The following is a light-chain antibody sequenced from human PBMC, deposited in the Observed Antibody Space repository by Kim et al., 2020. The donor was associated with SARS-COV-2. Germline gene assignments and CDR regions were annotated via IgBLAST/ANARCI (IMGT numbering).Light chain of an antibody. CDR3: KQNNMWRT. CDR2: GAP. J-gene: IGKJ1*01. CDR1: ESVSSA. Sequence: CVSAGERASLACTASESVSSALAWYQQKPGQAPRLLIFGAPTRAPGIAARFSGMGSGTEFTLTISSRQSEDLAVYSCKQNNMWRTFGQGTKVDIK. V-gene: IGKV3-15*01.